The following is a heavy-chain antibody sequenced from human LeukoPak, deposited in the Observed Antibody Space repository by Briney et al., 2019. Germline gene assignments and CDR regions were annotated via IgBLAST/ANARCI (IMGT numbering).Heavy chain of an antibody. CDR2: ITWNSAPI. Sequence: PGRSLRLSCAASGFSFDDYAMHWVRPVPGKGLGWGSGITWNSAPIGYADSVKGRFTISRDNSKNSLYLQMTSLTVEDTAVYYCAKNRSGWYYLDYWGQGPLVTVSS. D-gene: IGHD6-19*01. J-gene: IGHJ4*02. V-gene: IGHV3-9*01. CDR3: AKNRSGWYYLDY. CDR1: GFSFDDYA.